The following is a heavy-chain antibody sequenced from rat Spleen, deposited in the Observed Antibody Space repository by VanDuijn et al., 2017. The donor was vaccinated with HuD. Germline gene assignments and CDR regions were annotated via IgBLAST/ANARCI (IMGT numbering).Heavy chain of an antibody. CDR2: IIYDGSRT. V-gene: IGHV5S10*01. Sequence: EVQLVESGGGLVQPGRSLKLSCAASGFTFSNYYMAWVRQAPTKGLEWVATIIYDGSRTYYRDSVKGRFTISRDNAKSTLYLQMDSLRPEDTATYYCATHNIGTTYVMGAWGQGASVTVSA. CDR3: ATHNIGTTYVMGA. D-gene: IGHD1-5*01. CDR1: GFTFSNYY. J-gene: IGHJ4*01.